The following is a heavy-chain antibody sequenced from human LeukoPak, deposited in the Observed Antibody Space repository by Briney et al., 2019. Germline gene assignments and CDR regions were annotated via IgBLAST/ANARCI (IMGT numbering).Heavy chain of an antibody. CDR1: SGSISSSNYY. Sequence: TSETLSLTCTVSSGSISSSNYYWGWIRQPPGKGLEWIGRIYTSGSTNYNPSLKSRVTISVDTSKNQFSLKLSSVTAADTAVYYCAREAYYYDSSGYYSYFDYWGQGTLVTVSS. CDR3: AREAYYYDSSGYYSYFDY. D-gene: IGHD3-22*01. CDR2: IYTSGST. V-gene: IGHV4-61*02. J-gene: IGHJ4*02.